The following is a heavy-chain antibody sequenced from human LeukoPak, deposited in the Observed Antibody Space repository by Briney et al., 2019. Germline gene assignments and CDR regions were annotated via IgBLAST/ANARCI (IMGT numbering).Heavy chain of an antibody. CDR3: ARDKDYGDRSFDY. V-gene: IGHV3-23*01. Sequence: HSGGSLRLSCAASGFTFSSYAMSWVRQAPGKGLEWVSAIRAGGSTYYADSVKGRFTISRDNSKNTLYLQMNSLRVEDTAVYYCARDKDYGDRSFDYWGQGTLVTVSS. CDR2: IRAGGST. D-gene: IGHD4-17*01. J-gene: IGHJ4*02. CDR1: GFTFSSYA.